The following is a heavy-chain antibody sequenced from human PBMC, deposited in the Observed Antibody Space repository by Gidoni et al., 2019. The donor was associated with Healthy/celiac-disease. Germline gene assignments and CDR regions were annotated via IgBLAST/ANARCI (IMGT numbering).Heavy chain of an antibody. Sequence: EVQLLESGGGLVQPGGSLRRSCAASGFTFSSYAMSWVRQAPGKGLEWVSAISGSGGSTYYADSVKGRFTISRDNSKTTLYLQINSLRAEDTAVYYCAKVTGYSSGWYEPYYYGMDVWGQGTTVTVSS. CDR2: ISGSGGST. D-gene: IGHD6-19*01. CDR3: AKVTGYSSGWYEPYYYGMDV. V-gene: IGHV3-23*01. J-gene: IGHJ6*02. CDR1: GFTFSSYA.